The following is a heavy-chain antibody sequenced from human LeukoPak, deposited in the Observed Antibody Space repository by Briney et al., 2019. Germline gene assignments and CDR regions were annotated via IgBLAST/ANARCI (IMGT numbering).Heavy chain of an antibody. V-gene: IGHV3-7*01. CDR3: ARERGSGSYHPFDP. J-gene: IGHJ5*02. Sequence: PGGSLRLSCVAPGFTFSSYWMSWVRQTPGKGLEWVANIKQDGSEKNYVDSVKGRFTISRDNAKNSLYLQMNSLRADDTAVYYCARERGSGSYHPFDPWGQGTLATVSS. CDR1: GFTFSSYW. CDR2: IKQDGSEK. D-gene: IGHD3-10*01.